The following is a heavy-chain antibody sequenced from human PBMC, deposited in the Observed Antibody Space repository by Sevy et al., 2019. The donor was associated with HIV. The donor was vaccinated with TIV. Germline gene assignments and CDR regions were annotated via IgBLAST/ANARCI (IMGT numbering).Heavy chain of an antibody. V-gene: IGHV1-2*02. CDR1: GYTFIGYD. D-gene: IGHD3-10*01. J-gene: IGHJ3*02. Sequence: ASVKVSCKASGYTFIGYDMHWVRQAPGQGLEWMGWINPNSGGTIYAQKFQGRVTLTRDTSISTAYMELSRLRSDDTAVYYCAVLLWFGELTDAFDIWGQGTMVTVSS. CDR3: AVLLWFGELTDAFDI. CDR2: INPNSGGT.